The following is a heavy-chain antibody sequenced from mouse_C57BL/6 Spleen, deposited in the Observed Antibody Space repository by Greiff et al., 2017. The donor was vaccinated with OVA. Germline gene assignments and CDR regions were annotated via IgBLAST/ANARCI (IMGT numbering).Heavy chain of an antibody. CDR1: GYTFTSYW. CDR3: ARRCLTPYFDV. J-gene: IGHJ1*03. D-gene: IGHD4-1*01. CDR2: IDPSDSYT. V-gene: IGHV1-69*01. Sequence: QVQLQQSGAELVMPGASVKLSCKASGYTFTSYWMHWVKQRPGQGLEWIGEIDPSDSYTNYNQKFKGKSTLTVDKSSSTAYMQLSSLTSEDSAVYYCARRCLTPYFDVWGTGTTVTVSS.